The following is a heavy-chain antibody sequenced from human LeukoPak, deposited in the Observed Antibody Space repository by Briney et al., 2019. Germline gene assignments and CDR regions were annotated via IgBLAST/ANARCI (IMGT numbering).Heavy chain of an antibody. V-gene: IGHV1-69-2*01. CDR1: VSSFTDHF. CDR2: VDPEDNEA. J-gene: IGHJ4*02. D-gene: IGHD2-21*02. CDR3: ATALLIYGGDSPPVDS. Sequence: ASVKISCKASVSSFTDHFIHRVRLAPGKGPEWLGRVDPEDNEATYAEKFEDRATMTADKSTETTFLELNTLTYDDTAVYFCATALLIYGGDSPPVDSWGQGTQVTVSS.